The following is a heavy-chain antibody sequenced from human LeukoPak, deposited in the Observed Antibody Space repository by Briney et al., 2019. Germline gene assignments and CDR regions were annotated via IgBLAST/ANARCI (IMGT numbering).Heavy chain of an antibody. CDR1: GYSISSGYY. CDR3: ARRIVGATAFFDY. Sequence: SETLSLTCIVSGYSISSGYYWGWIRQPPGKGLEWIGNIHHSGSTYYSPSLKSRVTISVDTSKNQFSLKLSSVTAADTAVYYCARRIVGATAFFDYWGQGTLVTVSS. D-gene: IGHD1-26*01. J-gene: IGHJ4*02. V-gene: IGHV4-38-2*02. CDR2: IHHSGST.